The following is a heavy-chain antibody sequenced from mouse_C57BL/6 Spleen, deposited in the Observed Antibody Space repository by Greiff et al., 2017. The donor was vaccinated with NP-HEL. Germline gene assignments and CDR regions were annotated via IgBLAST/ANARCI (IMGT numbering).Heavy chain of an antibody. V-gene: IGHV1-19*01. J-gene: IGHJ4*01. Sequence: EVQLQQSGPVLVKPGASVTMSCKASGYTFTDYYMNWVKQSHGKSLEWIGVINPSNGGTSYNQKFKGKATLTVDKSSSTAYMELNSLTSEDSAVYYCARKGYYYGSSSYARDYWGQGTSVTVSS. CDR1: GYTFTDYY. D-gene: IGHD1-1*01. CDR2: INPSNGGT. CDR3: ARKGYYYGSSSYARDY.